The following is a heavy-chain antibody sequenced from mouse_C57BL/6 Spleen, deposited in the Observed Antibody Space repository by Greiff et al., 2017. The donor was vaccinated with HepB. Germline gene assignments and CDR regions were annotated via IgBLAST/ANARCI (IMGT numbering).Heavy chain of an antibody. V-gene: IGHV1-54*01. Sequence: QVQLQQSGAELVRPGTSVKVSCKASGYAFTNYLIEWVKQRPGQGLEWIGVINPGSGGTNYNEKFKGKATLTADKSSSTAYMQLSSLTSEDSAVYFCASDGYGSSLFDYWGQGTTLTVSS. CDR1: GYAFTNYL. CDR2: INPGSGGT. J-gene: IGHJ2*01. CDR3: ASDGYGSSLFDY. D-gene: IGHD1-1*01.